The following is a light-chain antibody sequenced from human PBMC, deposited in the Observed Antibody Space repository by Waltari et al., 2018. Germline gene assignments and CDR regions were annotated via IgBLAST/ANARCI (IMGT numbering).Light chain of an antibody. V-gene: IGLV1-51*02. J-gene: IGLJ7*01. CDR2: EDT. CDR1: RSNIGNNY. CDR3: GTWDSSLSGAV. Sequence: QPVLTQPPSVSAAPGQRVTISCSGGRSNIGNNYLSWYRQFPGTAPKLLIYEDTERPSGIAGRFSGSKSGTSATLDITGLQAGDEADYYCGTWDSSLSGAVFGGGTHLTVL.